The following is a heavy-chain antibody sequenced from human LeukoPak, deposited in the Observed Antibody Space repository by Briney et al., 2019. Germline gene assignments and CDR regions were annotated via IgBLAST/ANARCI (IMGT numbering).Heavy chain of an antibody. V-gene: IGHV3-7*01. CDR1: GFSFSSYW. D-gene: IGHD3-10*01. J-gene: IGHJ4*02. Sequence: PGGSLRLSCEASGFSFSSYWMSWVRLAPGKGPEWVANIKQDESEKYSVDSVKGRFIISRDNAKNSVFLQMNSLRAEDTAVYYCARGYGSGSSHIDYWGQGTLVTVSS. CDR3: ARGYGSGSSHIDY. CDR2: IKQDESEK.